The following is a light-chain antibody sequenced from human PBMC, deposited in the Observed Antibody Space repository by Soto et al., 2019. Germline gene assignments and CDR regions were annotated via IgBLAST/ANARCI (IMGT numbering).Light chain of an antibody. CDR3: SSYAGSLRVV. CDR2: EVS. CDR1: SSDVGGYNY. J-gene: IGLJ2*01. V-gene: IGLV2-8*01. Sequence: QSALTQPPSASGSPGQSVTISCTGTSSDVGGYNYVSWYQQHPGKAPKLMIYEVSKRPSGVPDRFSGSKSGNTASLTVSGLQAEDEADYYCSSYAGSLRVVFGGGTQLTVL.